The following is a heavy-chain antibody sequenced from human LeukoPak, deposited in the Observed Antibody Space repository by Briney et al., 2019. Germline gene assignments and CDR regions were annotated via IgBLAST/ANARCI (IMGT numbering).Heavy chain of an antibody. CDR2: IKRDGSEK. J-gene: IGHJ5*02. CDR3: ARDPIVYFDSSGYYP. V-gene: IGHV3-7*01. Sequence: AGGSLRLSCAASGFTFSSYWMSWVRQAPGKGLEWVANIKRDGSEKYYVDSVKGRFTISRDNAKSSLYLQMNSLRAEDTAVYYCARDPIVYFDSSGYYPWGQGALVTVSS. D-gene: IGHD3-22*01. CDR1: GFTFSSYW.